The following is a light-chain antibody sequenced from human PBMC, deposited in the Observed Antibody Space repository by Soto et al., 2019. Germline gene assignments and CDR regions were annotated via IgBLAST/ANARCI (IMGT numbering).Light chain of an antibody. Sequence: QSVLPQPASVYGSPGQSITIPCTGTSGDVGSYNLVSWYQQHPGKAPKLLIYEVTERPSGVSNRFSGSKSGSTASLTISGLQPDDEADYYCCSYAGNSEVFGTGTKVTVL. CDR1: SGDVGSYNL. J-gene: IGLJ1*01. CDR3: CSYAGNSEV. CDR2: EVT. V-gene: IGLV2-23*02.